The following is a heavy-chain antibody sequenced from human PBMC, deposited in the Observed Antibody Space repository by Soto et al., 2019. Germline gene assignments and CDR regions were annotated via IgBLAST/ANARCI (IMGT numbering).Heavy chain of an antibody. CDR1: AGTFSSYT. CDR2: IIPILGIA. J-gene: IGHJ4*02. Sequence: ASVKVSCKASAGTFSSYTISWVRQAPGQGLEWMGRIIPILGIANYAQKFQGRVTITADKSTSTAYMELSSLRSEDTAVYYCAIVRCSSPSCYLDYWGQGTLVTVSS. D-gene: IGHD2-2*01. V-gene: IGHV1-69*02. CDR3: AIVRCSSPSCYLDY.